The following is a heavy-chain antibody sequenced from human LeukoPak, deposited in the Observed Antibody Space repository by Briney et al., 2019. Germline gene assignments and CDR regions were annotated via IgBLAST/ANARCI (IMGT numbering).Heavy chain of an antibody. Sequence: GASVKVSCKVSGYTLTDLSMHWVRQAPGEGLEWMGGFDPEDGETIYAHKFQGRVTMTEDTSTDTAYMELSSLRSEDTAVYYCATDRPRGDSSGYYDYWGQGTLVTVSS. D-gene: IGHD3-22*01. V-gene: IGHV1-24*01. CDR1: GYTLTDLS. CDR3: ATDRPRGDSSGYYDY. J-gene: IGHJ4*01. CDR2: FDPEDGET.